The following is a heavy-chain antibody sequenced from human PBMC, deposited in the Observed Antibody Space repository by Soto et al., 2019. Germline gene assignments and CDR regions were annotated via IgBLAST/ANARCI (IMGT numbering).Heavy chain of an antibody. V-gene: IGHV3-30*18. Sequence: GGSLRLSCAASGFTFSSYGMHWVRQAPGKGLEWVEVISYDGSNKYYADSVKGRLTISRDNSKNTLYLQMNSLRAEDKAVYYCVKQFIAAADAVDIGGQGTMVTVSS. CDR3: VKQFIAAADAVDI. D-gene: IGHD6-13*01. CDR2: ISYDGSNK. CDR1: GFTFSSYG. J-gene: IGHJ3*02.